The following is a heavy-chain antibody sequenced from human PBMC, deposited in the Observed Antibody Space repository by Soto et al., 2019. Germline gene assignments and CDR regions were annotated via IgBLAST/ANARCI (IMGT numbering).Heavy chain of an antibody. V-gene: IGHV4-39*01. CDR1: GGSISSSSYY. Sequence: QLQLQVSGPGLVKPSETLSLTCTVSGGSISSSSYYWGWIRQPPGKGLEWIGSIYYSGSTYNNPSLKSRVTISGDTSKNQCSLKLSSVTAADTAVYYCARHSVACKKLGWFDPWGQGTLVTVSS. D-gene: IGHD6-19*01. CDR3: ARHSVACKKLGWFDP. CDR2: IYYSGST. J-gene: IGHJ5*02.